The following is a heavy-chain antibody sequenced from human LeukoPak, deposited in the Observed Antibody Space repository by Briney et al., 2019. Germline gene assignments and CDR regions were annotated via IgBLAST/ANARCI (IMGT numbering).Heavy chain of an antibody. CDR2: ISWNSGSI. CDR3: AKEAGDSSSWGAFDI. V-gene: IGHV3-9*01. CDR1: GFTFDDYA. J-gene: IGHJ3*02. D-gene: IGHD6-13*01. Sequence: GRSLRLSCAASGFTFDDYAMHWVRQAPGKGLEWVSGISWNSGSIGYADSVKGRFTISRDNSKNTLYLQMNSLRAEDTAVYYCAKEAGDSSSWGAFDIWGQGTMVTVSS.